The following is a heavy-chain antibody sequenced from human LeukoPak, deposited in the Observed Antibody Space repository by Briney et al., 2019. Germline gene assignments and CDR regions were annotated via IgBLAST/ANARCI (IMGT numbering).Heavy chain of an antibody. CDR3: ARDQEYSSSIFDY. V-gene: IGHV3-21*01. Sequence: GGSLRLSCAASGFTFSSYSMNWVRQAPGEGLEWVSSISSSSSYIYYADSVKGRFTISRDNAKNSLYLQMNSLRAEDTAVYYCARDQEYSSSIFDYWGQGTLVTVSP. CDR2: ISSSSSYI. D-gene: IGHD6-6*01. CDR1: GFTFSSYS. J-gene: IGHJ4*02.